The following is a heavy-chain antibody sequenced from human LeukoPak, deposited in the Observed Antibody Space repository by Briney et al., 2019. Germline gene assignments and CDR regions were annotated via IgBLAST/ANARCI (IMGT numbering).Heavy chain of an antibody. D-gene: IGHD3-16*01. Sequence: GGSLRLSCAASGFTFSTYSMNWVRQAPGKGLEWVSYISSSSNTIYYADSLEGRFTISRDNAKNSLYLQMNSLRAEDTSVYYCARGNKGGFDYWGQGTLVTVSS. CDR2: ISSSSNTI. V-gene: IGHV3-48*04. J-gene: IGHJ4*02. CDR3: ARGNKGGFDY. CDR1: GFTFSTYS.